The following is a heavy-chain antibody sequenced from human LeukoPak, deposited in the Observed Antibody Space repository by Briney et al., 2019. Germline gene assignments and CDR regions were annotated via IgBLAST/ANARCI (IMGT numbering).Heavy chain of an antibody. CDR2: ISSSGSTI. CDR3: ARYSSGWYTWDY. D-gene: IGHD6-19*01. Sequence: GGSLRLSCAASGFTFSSYEMNWVRQAPGKELEWVSYISSSGSTIYYADSVKGRFTISRDNAKNSLYLQMNSLRAEDTAVFYCARYSSGWYTWDYWGQGTLVTVSS. V-gene: IGHV3-48*03. J-gene: IGHJ4*02. CDR1: GFTFSSYE.